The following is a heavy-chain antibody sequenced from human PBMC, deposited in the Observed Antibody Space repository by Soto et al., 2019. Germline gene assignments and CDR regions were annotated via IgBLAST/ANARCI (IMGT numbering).Heavy chain of an antibody. V-gene: IGHV5-51*01. CDR1: GYSFTSYW. J-gene: IGHJ6*02. CDR2: IYPGDSDT. Sequence: PGESLKISCKGSGYSFTSYWIGWVRQMPGKGLEWMGIIYPGDSDTRYSPSFQGQVTISADKSISTAYLQWSSLKASDTAMYYCARQSTEGAPSDYYYYGMDVWGQGNTVTVSS. D-gene: IGHD1-26*01. CDR3: ARQSTEGAPSDYYYYGMDV.